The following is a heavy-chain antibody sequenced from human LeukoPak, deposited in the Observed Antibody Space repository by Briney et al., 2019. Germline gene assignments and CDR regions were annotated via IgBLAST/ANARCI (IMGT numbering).Heavy chain of an antibody. V-gene: IGHV4-38-2*01. CDR1: GYSISSGYY. Sequence: SETLSLTCAVSGYSISSGYYWGWIRQPPGKGLEWIGSIYHSGSTYYNPSLKRRVTISVDTSKHQFSLKLSSVTAADTAVYYCTRGTTFFDYWGQGTLVTVSS. J-gene: IGHJ4*02. D-gene: IGHD1-1*01. CDR2: IYHSGST. CDR3: TRGTTFFDY.